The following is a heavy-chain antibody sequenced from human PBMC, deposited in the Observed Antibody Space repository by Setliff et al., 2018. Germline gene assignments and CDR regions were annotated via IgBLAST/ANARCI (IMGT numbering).Heavy chain of an antibody. CDR3: ARRPRAVYGSGRRNWFLDY. Sequence: ASVKVSCKASGYTFSSYAISWVRQAPGQGLEWLGWTSVYSGNTDYAQNFQGRVTMTADTSTSTAYMELRSLTSDDTAVYYCARRPRAVYGSGRRNWFLDYWGQGTLVTVSS. J-gene: IGHJ4*02. D-gene: IGHD3-10*01. CDR1: GYTFSSYA. V-gene: IGHV1-18*04. CDR2: TSVYSGNT.